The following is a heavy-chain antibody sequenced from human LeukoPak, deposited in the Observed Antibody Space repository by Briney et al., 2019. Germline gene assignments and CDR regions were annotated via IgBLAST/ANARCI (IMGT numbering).Heavy chain of an antibody. CDR3: ARGPRMVAMNGYAFDI. V-gene: IGHV4-61*02. CDR1: GGSISSGSYY. J-gene: IGHJ3*02. CDR2: IYTSGST. Sequence: PSETLSLTCTVSGGSISSGSYYWSWIRQPAGKGLEWIGRIYTSGSTNYNPSLKSRVTISVDTSKIQFSLNLTSVTAADTAMYYCARGPRMVAMNGYAFDIWGPGTTVIVSS. D-gene: IGHD2-2*01.